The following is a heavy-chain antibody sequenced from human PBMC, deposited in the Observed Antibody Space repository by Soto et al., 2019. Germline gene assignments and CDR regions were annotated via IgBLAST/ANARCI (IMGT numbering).Heavy chain of an antibody. CDR2: IYYSGST. D-gene: IGHD6-19*01. CDR3: ARRSGWYRVAFDI. CDR1: GGSISSYY. J-gene: IGHJ3*02. Sequence: QVQLQESGPGLVKPSETLSLTCTVSGGSISSYYWSWIRQPPGKGLEWIGYIYYSGSTNYNPSLKSRVTISVDTSKNQFSLKLSSVTAADTAVYYCARRSGWYRVAFDIWGQGTMVTVSS. V-gene: IGHV4-59*08.